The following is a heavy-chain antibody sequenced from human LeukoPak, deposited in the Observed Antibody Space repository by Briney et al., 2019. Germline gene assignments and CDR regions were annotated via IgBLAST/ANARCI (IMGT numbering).Heavy chain of an antibody. CDR1: GFTFSSYA. CDR3: LAIPSKFCSSTSCPGVDY. J-gene: IGHJ4*02. Sequence: GRSLRLSCAASGFTFSSYAMHWVRQAPGKGLEWVAVISYDGSNKYYADSVKGRFTISRDNSKNTLYLQMNSLRAEDTAVYYCLAIPSKFCSSTSCPGVDYWGQGTLVTVSS. D-gene: IGHD2-2*01. CDR2: ISYDGSNK. V-gene: IGHV3-30-3*01.